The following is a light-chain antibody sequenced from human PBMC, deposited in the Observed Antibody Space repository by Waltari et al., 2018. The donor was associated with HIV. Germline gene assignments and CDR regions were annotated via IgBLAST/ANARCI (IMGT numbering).Light chain of an antibody. CDR1: TPTIAPEA. CDR2: RNY. J-gene: IGLJ3*02. Sequence: QSVLTQPPSVSGTPGPTVTISCSGSTPTIAPEAFYWSPQLPGTAPKLIIYRNYKRPSGVSDRFSCSKSGASASLVISGLRSEDEAHYYCVSYDSRLDERLFGGGTKLTVL. V-gene: IGLV1-47*01. CDR3: VSYDSRLDERL.